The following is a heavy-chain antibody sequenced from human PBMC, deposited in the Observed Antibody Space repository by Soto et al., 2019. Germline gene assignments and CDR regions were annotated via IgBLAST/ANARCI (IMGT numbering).Heavy chain of an antibody. J-gene: IGHJ4*02. Sequence: ETLCVTCPVSGGSISSSSYYWGWIRQPPGKGLEWIGSIYYSGSTYYNPSLKSRVTISVDTSKNQFSLKLSSVTAADTAVYYCASYSGSYSGFAYWGQGTLVTVYS. CDR1: GGSISSSSYY. V-gene: IGHV4-39*01. CDR2: IYYSGST. D-gene: IGHD1-26*01. CDR3: ASYSGSYSGFAY.